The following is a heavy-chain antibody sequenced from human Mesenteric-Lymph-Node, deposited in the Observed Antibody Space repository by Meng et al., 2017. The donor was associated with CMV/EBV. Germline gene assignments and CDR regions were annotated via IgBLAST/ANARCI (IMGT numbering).Heavy chain of an antibody. Sequence: ASVKVSCKASGYTFTDYYIHWVRQAPGQGLEWMGWINPNSGGTNYAQKFQGRVTMTRDTSISTAYMELSRLRSDDTAVYYCAKGMEYLYYYYGMDVWGQGTTVTVSS. CDR1: GYTFTDYY. CDR2: INPNSGGT. CDR3: AKGMEYLYYYYGMDV. D-gene: IGHD2-2*01. V-gene: IGHV1-2*02. J-gene: IGHJ6*02.